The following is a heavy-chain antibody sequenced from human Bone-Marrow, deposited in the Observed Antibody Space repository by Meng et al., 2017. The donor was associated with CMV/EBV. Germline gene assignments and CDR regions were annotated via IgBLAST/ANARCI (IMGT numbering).Heavy chain of an antibody. D-gene: IGHD4-17*01. Sequence: GESLKISCTASGFTFGDYAMSWVRQAPGKGLEWVGFIRSKAYGGTTEYAASVKGRFTISRDDSKSIAYLQMNSLKTEDTAVYYCTTGNYGDSYYYYYGMDVWGQGTTVTASS. V-gene: IGHV3-49*04. CDR2: IRSKAYGGTT. J-gene: IGHJ6*02. CDR3: TTGNYGDSYYYYYGMDV. CDR1: GFTFGDYA.